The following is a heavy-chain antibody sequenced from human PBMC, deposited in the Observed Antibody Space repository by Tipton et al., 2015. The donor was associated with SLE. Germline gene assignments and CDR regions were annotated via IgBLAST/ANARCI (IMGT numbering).Heavy chain of an antibody. Sequence: TLSLTCTVSGGSINSGSYYWSWIRQPPGKGLEWIGEINHRGSTNYNPSLKSRVTISVDRSKNQFSLKLSSVTAADTAVYYCARDLVRGVSGGYWGQGTLVTVSS. CDR1: GGSINSGSYY. CDR2: INHRGST. D-gene: IGHD3-10*01. V-gene: IGHV4-39*07. J-gene: IGHJ4*02. CDR3: ARDLVRGVSGGY.